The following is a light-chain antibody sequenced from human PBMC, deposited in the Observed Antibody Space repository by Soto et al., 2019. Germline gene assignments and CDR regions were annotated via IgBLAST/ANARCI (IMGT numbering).Light chain of an antibody. Sequence: DIQMTQSPSSLSASVGDRVTITCRASQSITTYLNWYRQKPGKAPKLLIYGASTLHDGVPSRFSGSGSGADFTLTISGLQPEDFASYHCQQTYSDISFGGGTKVDIK. CDR2: GAS. CDR3: QQTYSDIS. J-gene: IGKJ4*01. CDR1: QSITTY. V-gene: IGKV1-39*01.